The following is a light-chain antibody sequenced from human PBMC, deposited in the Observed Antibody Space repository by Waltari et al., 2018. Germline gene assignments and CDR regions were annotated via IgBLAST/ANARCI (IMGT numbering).Light chain of an antibody. J-gene: IGKJ1*01. CDR2: GAS. Sequence: DIVMTQSPDSLAVSLGERATIHCKSSRSVLCTSDNRNCLAWYQQQPGQAPRLLIYGASTRATGIPARFSGSGSGTEFTLTISSLQSEDFTVYYCQQYRNWPPWTFGQGTKVEIK. V-gene: IGKV4-1*01. CDR3: QQYRNWPPWT. CDR1: RSVLCTSDNRNC.